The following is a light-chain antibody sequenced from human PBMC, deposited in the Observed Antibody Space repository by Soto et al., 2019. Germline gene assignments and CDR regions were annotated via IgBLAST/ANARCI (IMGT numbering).Light chain of an antibody. CDR3: SSYTTISTLVV. V-gene: IGLV2-14*01. J-gene: IGLJ2*01. CDR1: SSDVGGYNY. Sequence: QSALTQPASVSGSPGQSITIACTGTSSDVGGYNYVSWYQQHPGKAPKVMIYEVSHRPSGVSDRFSGSKSGNTASLTISGLQAEDEADYYCSSYTTISTLVVFGGGTKLTVL. CDR2: EVS.